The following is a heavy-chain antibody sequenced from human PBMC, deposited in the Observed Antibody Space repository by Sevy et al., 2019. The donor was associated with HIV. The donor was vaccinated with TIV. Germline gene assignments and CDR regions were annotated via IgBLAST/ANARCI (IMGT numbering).Heavy chain of an antibody. CDR3: TREGSSRAGWFDP. CDR2: IYTSGST. D-gene: IGHD6-13*01. J-gene: IGHJ5*02. Sequence: SETLSLTCTVSGGSISSGGYYWSWIRQPAGKGLEWIGRIYTSGSTNYNPSLKSRVTISVDTSKNQFSLKLSSVTAADTAVYYCTREGSSRAGWFDPWGQGTLVTVSS. CDR1: GGSISSGGYY. V-gene: IGHV4-61*02.